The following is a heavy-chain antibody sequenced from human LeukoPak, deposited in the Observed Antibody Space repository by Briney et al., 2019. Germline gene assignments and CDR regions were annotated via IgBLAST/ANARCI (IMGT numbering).Heavy chain of an antibody. CDR2: IYYSGST. CDR1: GGSISSYY. CDR3: ARHGEGRYFVWLLYPLYYYYGMDV. J-gene: IGHJ6*02. D-gene: IGHD3-9*01. Sequence: SETLSLTCTVSGGSISSYYWSWIRQPPGKGLEWIGYIYYSGSTNYNPSLKSRVTISVETSKNHFSLKLSSVTAADTAVYYCARHGEGRYFVWLLYPLYYYYGMDVWGQGTTVTVSS. V-gene: IGHV4-59*08.